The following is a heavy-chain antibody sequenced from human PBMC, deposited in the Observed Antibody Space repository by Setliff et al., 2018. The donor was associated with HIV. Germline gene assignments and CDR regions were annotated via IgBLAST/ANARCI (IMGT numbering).Heavy chain of an antibody. Sequence: SVKVSCKVSGGTFRKYSMNWIRQAPGQGLEWMGGIVPIFGTTKYAQKFQGRVTITADESTSTVYMALSSLTSEDTAVYYCARNSFPVGVTGTGPLFDYWGQGTLVTVSS. V-gene: IGHV1-69*13. CDR2: IVPIFGTT. D-gene: IGHD6-19*01. CDR3: ARNSFPVGVTGTGPLFDY. CDR1: GGTFRKYS. J-gene: IGHJ4*02.